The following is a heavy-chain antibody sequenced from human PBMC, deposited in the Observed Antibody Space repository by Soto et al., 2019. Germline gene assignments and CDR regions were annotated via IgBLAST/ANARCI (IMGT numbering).Heavy chain of an antibody. J-gene: IGHJ6*02. Sequence: SVKVSCKASGDTFSTYTITWMRQAPGQGLEWMGGIIPRSATSNYAQKFQGRVTITADESTNTAYMELSSLRSEDTAVYYCARDRLRYNWNDFPYYYYGMDVCGQGTTVTVSS. CDR2: IIPRSATS. CDR1: GDTFSTYT. CDR3: ARDRLRYNWNDFPYYYYGMDV. D-gene: IGHD1-1*01. V-gene: IGHV1-69*13.